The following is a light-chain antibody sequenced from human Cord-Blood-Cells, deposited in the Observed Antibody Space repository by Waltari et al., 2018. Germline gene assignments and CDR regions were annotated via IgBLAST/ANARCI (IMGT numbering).Light chain of an antibody. CDR3: QQSYSTPQYT. CDR2: AAS. V-gene: IGKV1-39*01. J-gene: IGKJ2*01. Sequence: DIQMTKFPPSLSASVGDRVPITYRASQSISSYLNWYQQNPGKATKLLIYAASSLQSGVPSRFSGSGSGTDFTLTISSLQPEDFATYYCQQSYSTPQYTFGQGTKLEIK. CDR1: QSISSY.